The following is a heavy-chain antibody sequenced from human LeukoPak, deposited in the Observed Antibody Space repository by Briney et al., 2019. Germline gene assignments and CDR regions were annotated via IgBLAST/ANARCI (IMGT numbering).Heavy chain of an antibody. CDR2: IIPIFGTA. J-gene: IGHJ4*02. D-gene: IGHD1-26*01. CDR1: GGTFSSYA. Sequence: GASVKVSCKASGGTFSSYAISWVRQVPGQGLEWMGGIIPIFGTANYAQKFQGRVTITADESTSTAYMELSSLRSEDTAVYYCARPIVGAVSYFDYWGQGTLVTVSS. CDR3: ARPIVGAVSYFDY. V-gene: IGHV1-69*13.